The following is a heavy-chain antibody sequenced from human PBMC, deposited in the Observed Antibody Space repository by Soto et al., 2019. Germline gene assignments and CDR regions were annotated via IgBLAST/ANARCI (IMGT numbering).Heavy chain of an antibody. CDR2: ISYDGSNR. V-gene: IGHV3-30-3*01. D-gene: IGHD3-3*01. CDR3: ARDGVGYDFWCGYPDY. CDR1: GFTFSSYA. J-gene: IGHJ4*02. Sequence: QVQLVESGGGVVQPGRSLRLSCAASGFTFSSYAMHWVRQAPGKGLEWVAVISYDGSNRYYADSVKGRFTISRDNSKNTLYLQMNSLRAEDTAVYYCARDGVGYDFWCGYPDYWGQGTLVTVSS.